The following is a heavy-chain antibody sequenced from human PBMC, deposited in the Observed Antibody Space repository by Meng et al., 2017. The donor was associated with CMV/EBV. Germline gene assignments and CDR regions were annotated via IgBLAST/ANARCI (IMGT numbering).Heavy chain of an antibody. D-gene: IGHD4-17*01. V-gene: IGHV3-53*01. CDR1: GFTVSSNY. CDR2: IYSGGST. CDR3: ARDNAYGDGFDY. Sequence: GGSLRLSCAASGFTVSSNYMSWVRQAPGKGLEWVSVIYSGGSTYYADSVKGRFTISRDNSKNTLYLQMNSLRAEDTAVYYCARDNAYGDGFDYWGQGTLVTVSS. J-gene: IGHJ4*02.